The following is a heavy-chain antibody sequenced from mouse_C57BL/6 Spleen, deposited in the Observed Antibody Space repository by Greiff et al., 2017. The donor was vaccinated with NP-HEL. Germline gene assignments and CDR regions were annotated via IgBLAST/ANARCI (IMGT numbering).Heavy chain of an antibody. J-gene: IGHJ4*01. V-gene: IGHV1-80*01. CDR3: ARCPGNYYAMDY. CDR2: IYPGDGDT. Sequence: QVQLQQSGAELVKPGASVKISCKASGYAFSSYWMNWVKQRPGKGLEWIGQIYPGDGDTNYNGKFKGKATLTADKSSSTAYMQLSSLTSEDSAVYFCARCPGNYYAMDYWGQGTSVTVSS. CDR1: GYAFSSYW.